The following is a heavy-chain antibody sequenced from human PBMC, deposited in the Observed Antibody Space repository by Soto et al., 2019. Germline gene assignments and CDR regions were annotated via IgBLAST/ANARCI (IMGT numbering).Heavy chain of an antibody. CDR3: ARTASPAPFYDAGADFGR. J-gene: IGHJ4*02. CDR2: IYYSGST. D-gene: IGHD3-22*01. Sequence: QVQLQESGPGLVKPSQTLSLTCTVSGGSISNDNYYWSWIRQSPGKGLEWIAYIYYSGSTYYNPSLKSRLTISVDPSKNQFSLKRSSVTAADTAVDYCARTASPAPFYDAGADFGRWGQGTLVTVSS. CDR1: GGSISNDNYY. V-gene: IGHV4-30-4*01.